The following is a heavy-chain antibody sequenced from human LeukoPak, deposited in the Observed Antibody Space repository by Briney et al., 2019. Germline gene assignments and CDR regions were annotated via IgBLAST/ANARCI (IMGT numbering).Heavy chain of an antibody. CDR1: GFTFSSYS. D-gene: IGHD1-7*01. CDR3: ARVSYLSELLGAFDI. CDR2: ISSSSSYI. Sequence: GGSLRLSCAASGFTFSSYSMTWVRQAPGKGLEWVSSISSSSSYIYYADSVKGRSTISRDNAKNSLYLQMNSLRAEDTAVYYCARVSYLSELLGAFDIWGQGTMVTVSS. J-gene: IGHJ3*02. V-gene: IGHV3-21*01.